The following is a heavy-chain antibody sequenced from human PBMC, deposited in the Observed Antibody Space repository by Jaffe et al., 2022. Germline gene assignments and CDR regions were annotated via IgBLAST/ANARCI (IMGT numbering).Heavy chain of an antibody. CDR3: ARDKRVGIAARTYYMDV. J-gene: IGHJ6*03. D-gene: IGHD6-6*01. Sequence: QVQLQESGPGLVKPSETLSLTCTVSGGSVSSGSYYWSWIRQPPGKGLEWIGYIYYSGSTNYNPSLKSRVTISVDTSKNQFSLKLSSVTAADTAVYYCARDKRVGIAARTYYMDVWGKGTTVTVSS. CDR1: GGSVSSGSYY. CDR2: IYYSGST. V-gene: IGHV4-61*01.